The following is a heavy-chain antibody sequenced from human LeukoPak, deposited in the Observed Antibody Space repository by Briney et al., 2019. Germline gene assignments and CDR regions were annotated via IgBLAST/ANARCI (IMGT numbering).Heavy chain of an antibody. J-gene: IGHJ4*02. V-gene: IGHV3-23*01. CDR3: AKDRSLNDYGDFFDY. CDR1: GFTFSSYA. CDR2: ISGSGGST. Sequence: GGSLRLSCAASGFTFSSYAMSWVRQALGKGLEWVSAISGSGGSTYYADSVKGRFTISRDNSKNTLYLQMNSLRAEDTAVYYCAKDRSLNDYGDFFDYWGQGTLVTVSS. D-gene: IGHD4-17*01.